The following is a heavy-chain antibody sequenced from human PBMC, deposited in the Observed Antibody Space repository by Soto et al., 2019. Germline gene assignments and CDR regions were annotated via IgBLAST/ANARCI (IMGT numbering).Heavy chain of an antibody. CDR3: AKGGGYDFWSGYKANYGMDV. J-gene: IGHJ6*02. Sequence: GGSLRLSCAASGFTFSSYAMSWVRQAPGKGLEWVSAISGSGGSTYYADSVKGRFTISRDNSKNTLYLQMNSLRAEDTAVYYCAKGGGYDFWSGYKANYGMDVWGQGTTVTVSS. V-gene: IGHV3-23*01. D-gene: IGHD3-3*01. CDR2: ISGSGGST. CDR1: GFTFSSYA.